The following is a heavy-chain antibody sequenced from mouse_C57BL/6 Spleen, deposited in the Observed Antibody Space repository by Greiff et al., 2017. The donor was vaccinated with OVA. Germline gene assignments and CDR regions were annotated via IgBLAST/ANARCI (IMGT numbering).Heavy chain of an antibody. CDR1: GFTFSNYW. CDR2: IRLKSDNYAT. CDR3: TGGYGSSYFDY. Sequence: MLVESGGGLVQPGGSMKLSCVASGFTFSNYWMNWVRQSPEKGLEWVAQIRLKSDNYATHYAESVKGRFTISRDDSKSSVYLQMNNLRAEDTGIYYCTGGYGSSYFDYWGQGTTLTVSS. V-gene: IGHV6-3*01. J-gene: IGHJ2*01. D-gene: IGHD1-1*01.